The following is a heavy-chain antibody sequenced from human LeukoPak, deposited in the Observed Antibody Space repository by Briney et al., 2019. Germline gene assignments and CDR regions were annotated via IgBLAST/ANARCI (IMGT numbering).Heavy chain of an antibody. CDR1: GGSFSGYY. J-gene: IGHJ4*02. Sequence: SETLSLTCAVYGGSFSGYYWSWIRQPPGKGLEWIGEINHSGSTNYNPSLKSRVTISVDTSKNQFSLKLSSVTAADTAVYYCVDIRPYSSSGGWGQGTLVTVSS. D-gene: IGHD6-13*01. CDR3: VDIRPYSSSGG. CDR2: INHSGST. V-gene: IGHV4-34*01.